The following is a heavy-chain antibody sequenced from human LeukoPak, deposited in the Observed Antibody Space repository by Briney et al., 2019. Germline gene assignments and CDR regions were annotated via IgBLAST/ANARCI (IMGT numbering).Heavy chain of an antibody. Sequence: GASVKVSCKASGYTFTGYYMHWVRQAPGQGLEWMGRINPNSGGTNYAQKFQGRVTMTRDTSISTAYMELSRLRSDGTAVYYCARDNQGGRDGYNWVYWGQGTLVTVSS. CDR3: ARDNQGGRDGYNWVY. V-gene: IGHV1-2*06. D-gene: IGHD5-24*01. CDR1: GYTFTGYY. J-gene: IGHJ4*02. CDR2: INPNSGGT.